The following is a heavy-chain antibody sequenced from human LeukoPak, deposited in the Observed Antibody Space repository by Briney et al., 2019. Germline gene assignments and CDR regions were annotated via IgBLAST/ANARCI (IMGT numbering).Heavy chain of an antibody. CDR2: IYYSGST. D-gene: IGHD2/OR15-2a*01. CDR1: GGSISSYY. J-gene: IGHJ3*02. Sequence: SETLSLTCTVSGGSISSYYWSWIRQPPGKGLEWIGYIYYSGSTNYNPSLKSRVTISVYTSKNQFSLKLSSVTAADTAVYYCARVSRGAFDIWGQGTMVTVSS. V-gene: IGHV4-59*01. CDR3: ARVSRGAFDI.